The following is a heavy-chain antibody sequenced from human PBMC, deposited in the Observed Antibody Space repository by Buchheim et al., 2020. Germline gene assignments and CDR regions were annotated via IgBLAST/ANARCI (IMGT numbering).Heavy chain of an antibody. D-gene: IGHD2-2*01. CDR1: GFTFSSYG. CDR2: ISYDGSNK. CDR3: AKDGIQLEEVCWFDP. J-gene: IGHJ5*02. Sequence: QVQLVESGGGVVQPGRSLRLSCAASGFTFSSYGMHWVRQAPGKGLEWVAVISYDGSNKYYADSVKGRFTISRDNSKNTLYLQMNSLRAEDTAVYYCAKDGIQLEEVCWFDPWGQGTL. V-gene: IGHV3-30*18.